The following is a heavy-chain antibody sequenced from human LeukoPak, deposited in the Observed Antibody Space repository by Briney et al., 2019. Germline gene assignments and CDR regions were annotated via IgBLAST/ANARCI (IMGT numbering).Heavy chain of an antibody. V-gene: IGHV4-34*01. CDR3: ARVRGWLGPDY. Sequence: SETLSLTCAVYGGPFSGYYWSWIRQPPGKGLEWIGEINHSGSTNYNPSLKSRVTISVDTSKNQFSLKLSSVTAADTAVYYCARVRGWLGPDYWGQGTLVTVSS. J-gene: IGHJ4*02. D-gene: IGHD6-19*01. CDR1: GGPFSGYY. CDR2: INHSGST.